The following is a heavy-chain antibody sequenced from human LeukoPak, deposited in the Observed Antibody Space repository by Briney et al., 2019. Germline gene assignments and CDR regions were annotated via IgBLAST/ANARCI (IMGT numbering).Heavy chain of an antibody. CDR2: INTDGSST. D-gene: IGHD3-10*01. CDR3: IRSDYYGSGSDYTYYFDY. V-gene: IGHV3-74*01. Sequence: GGSLRLSCAASGFTLSNYWMHWVRQASGKGLVWVSRINTDGSSTTYADSVKGRFTISRDNAKNTLYLQMNSLRAEDTAVYYCIRSDYYGSGSDYTYYFDYWGQGTLVTVSS. J-gene: IGHJ4*02. CDR1: GFTLSNYW.